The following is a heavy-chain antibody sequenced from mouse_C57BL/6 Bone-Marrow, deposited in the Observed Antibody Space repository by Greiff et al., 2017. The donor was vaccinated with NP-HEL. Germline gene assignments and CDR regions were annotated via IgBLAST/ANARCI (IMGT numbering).Heavy chain of an antibody. V-gene: IGHV5-6*01. J-gene: IGHJ3*01. CDR2: ISSGGSYT. D-gene: IGHD1-1*01. Sequence: EVQRVESGGDLVKPGGSLKLSCAASGFTFSSYGMSWVRQTPDKRLEWVATISSGGSYTYYPDSVKGRFTISRDNAKNTLYLQMSSLKSEDTAMYYCARHLLRFAYWGQGTLVTVSA. CDR3: ARHLLRFAY. CDR1: GFTFSSYG.